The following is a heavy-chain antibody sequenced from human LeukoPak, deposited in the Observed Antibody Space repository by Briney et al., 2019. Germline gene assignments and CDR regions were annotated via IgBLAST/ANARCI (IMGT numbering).Heavy chain of an antibody. CDR3: ARYLSYDSSGYGY. CDR1: GYTFTGYY. Sequence: ASVKVSCKASGYTFTGYYLHWVRQAPGEGLEWMGWINPNSGGTNYAQKFQGRVTMTRDTSIITAYMELSRLRSDDTAVYYCARYLSYDSSGYGYWGQGTLVTVSS. J-gene: IGHJ4*02. CDR2: INPNSGGT. V-gene: IGHV1-2*02. D-gene: IGHD3-22*01.